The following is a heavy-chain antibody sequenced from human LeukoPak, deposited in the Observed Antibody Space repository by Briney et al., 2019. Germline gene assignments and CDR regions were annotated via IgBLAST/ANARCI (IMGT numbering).Heavy chain of an antibody. CDR1: GGTFSSYA. J-gene: IGHJ6*02. CDR3: ARPLTDYYGMVV. V-gene: IGHV1-69*13. CDR2: IIPIFGTA. Sequence: GASVKVSCKASGGTFSSYAISWVRQAPGQGLEWMGGIIPIFGTANYAQKFQGRVTITADESTSTAYMELSSLRSEDTAVYYCARPLTDYYGMVVWGQGTTVTVSS.